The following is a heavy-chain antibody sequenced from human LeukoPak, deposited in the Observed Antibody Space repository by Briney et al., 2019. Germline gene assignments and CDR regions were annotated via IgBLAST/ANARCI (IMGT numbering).Heavy chain of an antibody. V-gene: IGHV2-5*02. CDR1: GFSLSTSGVG. CDR3: AHTHSSSWYFFFDY. Sequence: SGPTPVKPTQTLTLTCTFSGFSLSTSGVGVGWIRQPPGKALEWLALIYWDDDKRYSPSLKSRLTITKDTSKNQVVLTMTNMDPVDTATYYCAHTHSSSWYFFFDYWGQGTLVTVSS. D-gene: IGHD6-13*01. CDR2: IYWDDDK. J-gene: IGHJ4*02.